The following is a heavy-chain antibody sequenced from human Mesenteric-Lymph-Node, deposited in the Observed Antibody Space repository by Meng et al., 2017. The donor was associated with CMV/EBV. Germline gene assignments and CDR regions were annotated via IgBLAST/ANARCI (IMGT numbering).Heavy chain of an antibody. CDR1: GFTFSSYS. V-gene: IGHV3-21*01. D-gene: IGHD3-10*01. CDR2: ISSSSSYI. Sequence: GESLKISCAASGFTFSSYSMNWVRQAPGKGMEWVSSISSSSSYIYYADSVKGRFTISRDNAKNSLYLQMNSLRAEDTTVYYCERGYGYPSSGDYWGQGTLVTVSS. J-gene: IGHJ4*02. CDR3: ERGYGYPSSGDY.